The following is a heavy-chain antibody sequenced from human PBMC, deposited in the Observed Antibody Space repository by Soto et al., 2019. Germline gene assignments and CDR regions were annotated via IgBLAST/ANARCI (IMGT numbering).Heavy chain of an antibody. CDR2: IDPSDSYT. Sequence: GESLKISCKGSGYSFTSYWISWVRQMPGKGLELMGRIDPSDSYTNYSPSFQGHVTISAYKSISTAYLQWSSLKASDTAMYYCATFATAMVGXWGQGTLVTVSX. CDR1: GYSFTSYW. CDR3: ATFATAMVGX. D-gene: IGHD5-18*01. V-gene: IGHV5-10-1*01. J-gene: IGHJ4*02.